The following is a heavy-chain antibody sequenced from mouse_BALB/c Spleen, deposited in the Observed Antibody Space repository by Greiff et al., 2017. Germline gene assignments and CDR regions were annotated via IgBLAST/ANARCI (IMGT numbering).Heavy chain of an antibody. J-gene: IGHJ4*01. CDR3: ARDGNYVYAMDY. D-gene: IGHD2-1*01. V-gene: IGHV2-2*02. CDR1: GFSLTSYG. Sequence: VQLQQSGPGLVQPSQSLSITCTVSGFSLTSYGVHWVRQSPGKGLEWLGVIWSGGSPDYNAAFISRLSISKDNSKSQVFFKMNSLQANDTAIYYCARDGNYVYAMDYWGQGTSVTVSS. CDR2: IWSGGSP.